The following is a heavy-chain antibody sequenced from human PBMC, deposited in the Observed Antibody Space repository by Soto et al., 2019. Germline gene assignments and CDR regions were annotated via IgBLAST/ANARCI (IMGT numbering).Heavy chain of an antibody. CDR1: GISFSTYW. CDR3: AGGGHAGAGIYYLGD. J-gene: IGHJ4*02. D-gene: IGHD3-10*01. Sequence: EVQLVESGGGLVQSGGSLRLSCTASGISFSTYWMHWVRQAPGKGLVWISRIKGDGSITNYADSVRGRFTISRDNAKKILYLQVNSLRDEDTAVYYCAGGGHAGAGIYYLGDWGQGTLVTGSS. V-gene: IGHV3-74*01. CDR2: IKGDGSIT.